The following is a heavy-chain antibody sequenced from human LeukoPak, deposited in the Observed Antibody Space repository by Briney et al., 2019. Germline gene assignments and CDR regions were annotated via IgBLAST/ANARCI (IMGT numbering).Heavy chain of an antibody. CDR1: GFILSSYE. CDR3: EIVNSTFINY. CDR2: ISSSGSTI. V-gene: IGHV3-48*03. Sequence: RSGGSLRLSCAASGFILSSYEMNWVRQAPGKGLEWVSYISSSGSTIYYADSVKGRFTISRDNAKNSLYLQMNSLRAEDTAVYYREIVNSTFINYWGQGTLVNVSS. D-gene: IGHD3-3*02. J-gene: IGHJ4*02.